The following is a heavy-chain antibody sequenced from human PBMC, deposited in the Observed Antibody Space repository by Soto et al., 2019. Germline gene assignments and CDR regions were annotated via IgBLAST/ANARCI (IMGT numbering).Heavy chain of an antibody. J-gene: IGHJ6*03. V-gene: IGHV4-59*01. Sequence: SETLSLTCTVSGGSISSYYWSWIRQPPGKGLEWIGYIYYSGSTNYNPSLKSRVTISVDTSKNQLSLKLSSVTAADTAVYYCARDQGGITMVRGTVGYYYYYMDVWGKGTTVTVSS. CDR1: GGSISSYY. CDR3: ARDQGGITMVRGTVGYYYYYMDV. D-gene: IGHD3-10*01. CDR2: IYYSGST.